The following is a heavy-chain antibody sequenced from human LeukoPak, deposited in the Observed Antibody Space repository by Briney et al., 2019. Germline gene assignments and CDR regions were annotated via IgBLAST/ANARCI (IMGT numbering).Heavy chain of an antibody. D-gene: IGHD3-16*01. V-gene: IGHV5-51*01. Sequence: GESLKISCKGSGYNFTNYWIGWVRQMPGKGLEWMGIICPGDSDVRYSPSFQGQVTISADKSINTAYLQRSSLKASDTAIYYCARGGSHFEYWGQGTLVTVSS. CDR3: ARGGSHFEY. CDR1: GYNFTNYW. CDR2: ICPGDSDV. J-gene: IGHJ4*02.